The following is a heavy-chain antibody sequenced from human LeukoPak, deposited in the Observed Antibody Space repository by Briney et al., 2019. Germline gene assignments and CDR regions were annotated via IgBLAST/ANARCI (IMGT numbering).Heavy chain of an antibody. J-gene: IGHJ5*02. D-gene: IGHD1-26*01. V-gene: IGHV3-15*01. CDR2: IKNKTNGGTT. CDR1: GFTLSNAY. Sequence: PGGSLRLSCAASGFTLSNAYMSWVRQAPGKGLEWVGRIKNKTNGGTTDYAAPVKGRFTISRDDSKNTLYLQMNSLKTEDTAVYYCTKNIVGVTTWFAPWGQGTLVTVSS. CDR3: TKNIVGVTTWFAP.